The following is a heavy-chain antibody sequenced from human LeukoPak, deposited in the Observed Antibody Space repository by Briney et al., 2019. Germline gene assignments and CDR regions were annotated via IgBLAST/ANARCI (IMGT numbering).Heavy chain of an antibody. V-gene: IGHV3-74*01. CDR2: INSDGSST. Sequence: GGSLRLSCAASGFTFSSYWMHWVRHAPGKGLVWVSRINSDGSSTSYADSVKGRFTISRDNAKNTLYLQMNSLRAEDTAVYYCARDSPGGGNYPDYWGQGTLVTVSS. CDR1: GFTFSSYW. J-gene: IGHJ4*02. CDR3: ARDSPGGGNYPDY. D-gene: IGHD4-23*01.